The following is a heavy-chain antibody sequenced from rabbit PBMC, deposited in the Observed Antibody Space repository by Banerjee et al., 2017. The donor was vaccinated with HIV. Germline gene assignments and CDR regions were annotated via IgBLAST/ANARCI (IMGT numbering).Heavy chain of an antibody. CDR1: GFSLSSSYW. J-gene: IGHJ3*01. V-gene: IGHV1S45*01. CDR3: ARGAAGYGAYGYHGYATRLDL. Sequence: QEQLVESGGGLFQPGGSLALTCQASGFSLSSSYWICWVSQPPGRGLEWIGCIGTGSGSTYYANWAKGRFTISKTSSTTVTLQMTSLTAADTATYFCARGAAGYGAYGYHGYATRLDLWGPGPLVTVS. CDR2: IGTGSGST. D-gene: IGHD7-1*01.